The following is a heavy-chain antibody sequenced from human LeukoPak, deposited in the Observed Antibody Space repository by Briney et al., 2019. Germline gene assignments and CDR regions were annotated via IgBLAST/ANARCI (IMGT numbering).Heavy chain of an antibody. CDR3: ARAPGTRSDI. CDR2: MSPNSGNT. V-gene: IGHV1-8*01. J-gene: IGHJ3*02. Sequence: ASVKVSCEASGYTFPSYDINWVRQATGQGREWMGWMSPNSGNTHYAQKFQGRVTMTRNTSISTAYMELSSLRSEDTAVYYCARAPGTRSDIWGQGTMVTVSS. CDR1: GYTFPSYD.